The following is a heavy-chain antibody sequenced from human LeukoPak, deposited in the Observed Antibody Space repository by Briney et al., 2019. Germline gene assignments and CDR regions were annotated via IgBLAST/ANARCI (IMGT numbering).Heavy chain of an antibody. D-gene: IGHD6-6*01. CDR1: GFTFNDYG. Sequence: GGSLRLSCEGSGFTFNDYGMSWVRQVPGKGLEWVSGINYNGGTTNYGDSVKGRSTISRDNTKNSLYLQMNSLRAEDMALYYCAKDMYSSSSGGVDYWGQGTLVTVSS. V-gene: IGHV3-20*04. J-gene: IGHJ4*02. CDR2: INYNGGTT. CDR3: AKDMYSSSSGGVDY.